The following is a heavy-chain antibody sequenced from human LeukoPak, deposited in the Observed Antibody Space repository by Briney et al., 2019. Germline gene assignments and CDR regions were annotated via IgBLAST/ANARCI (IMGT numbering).Heavy chain of an antibody. J-gene: IGHJ4*02. Sequence: GGSLRLSCAASGFTFSSYAMSWVRQAPGKGLEWVSAISGSGGSTYYADSVKGRFTISRDNSKNTLYLQMNSLRAEDTAVYYCARTLAAAGTRFTDYWGQGTLVTVSS. CDR2: ISGSGGST. CDR1: GFTFSSYA. V-gene: IGHV3-23*01. D-gene: IGHD6-13*01. CDR3: ARTLAAAGTRFTDY.